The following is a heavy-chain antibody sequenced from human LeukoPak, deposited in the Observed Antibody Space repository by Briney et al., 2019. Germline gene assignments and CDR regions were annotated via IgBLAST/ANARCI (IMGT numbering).Heavy chain of an antibody. J-gene: IGHJ4*02. Sequence: GGSLRLSCAASGFTFSSYWMSWVRQAPGKGLEWAANIKQDGSEKYYVDSVKGRFTISRDNAKNSLYLQMNSLRAEDTAVYYCARDRTLWFGELAAPHDYWGQGTLVTVSS. CDR1: GFTFSSYW. CDR3: ARDRTLWFGELAAPHDY. CDR2: IKQDGSEK. D-gene: IGHD3-10*01. V-gene: IGHV3-7*01.